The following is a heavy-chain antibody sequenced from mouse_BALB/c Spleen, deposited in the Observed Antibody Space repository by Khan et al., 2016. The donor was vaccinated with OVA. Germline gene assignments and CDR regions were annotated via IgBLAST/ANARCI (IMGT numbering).Heavy chain of an antibody. CDR3: ARPPYFSYILDH. Sequence: QIQLVQSGPELKKPGETVKISCKASGYTFTNDGMNWVKQYPGKALMWMGWINTYTGDPTYAAEFKGRFAFSLDTSASSAYLQINNLKKEDTATYFCARPPYFSYILDHWSQGTSVTVSS. CDR1: GYTFTNDG. J-gene: IGHJ4*01. D-gene: IGHD2-10*01. V-gene: IGHV9-3-1*01. CDR2: INTYTGDP.